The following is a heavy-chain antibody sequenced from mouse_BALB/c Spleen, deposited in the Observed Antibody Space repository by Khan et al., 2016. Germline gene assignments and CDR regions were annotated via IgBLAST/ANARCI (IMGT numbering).Heavy chain of an antibody. Sequence: QIQLVQSGPELKKPGETVKISCKASGYTFTNYGMNWVKQAPGKGLKWMGWINTYNGEPTYADDFKGRVAFSLETSASTAYLQINNLKHEDTATYFCAREGLRRTGYAMDYWGQGTSVTVSS. CDR2: INTYNGEP. V-gene: IGHV9-3-1*01. CDR3: AREGLRRTGYAMDY. J-gene: IGHJ4*01. CDR1: GYTFTNYG. D-gene: IGHD2-4*01.